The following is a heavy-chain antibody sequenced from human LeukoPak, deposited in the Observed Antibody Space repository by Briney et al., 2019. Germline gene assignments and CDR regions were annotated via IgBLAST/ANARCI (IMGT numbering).Heavy chain of an antibody. CDR3: ARVDYDSADAFDI. CDR2: IYHSGST. V-gene: IGHV4-30-2*01. Sequence: PSQTLSLTCAVSGGSISSGGSSWSWIRQPPGKGLEWIGYIYHSGSTYYNPSLKSRVTISVDRSKNQFSLKLSSVTAADTAVYYCARVDYDSADAFDIWGQGTMVTVSS. J-gene: IGHJ3*02. D-gene: IGHD3-22*01. CDR1: GGSISSGGSS.